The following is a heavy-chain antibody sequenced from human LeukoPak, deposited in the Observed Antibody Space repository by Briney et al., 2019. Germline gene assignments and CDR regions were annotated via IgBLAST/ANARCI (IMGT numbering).Heavy chain of an antibody. V-gene: IGHV3-30-3*01. CDR2: ISYDGSNK. J-gene: IGHJ4*02. D-gene: IGHD6-19*01. CDR1: GFTFSSYA. Sequence: GRSLGLPRAASGFTFSSYAMHRGRQAPGKGPGWVAVISYDGSNKYYADSVKGRFTISRDNSKNTLYLQMNSLRAEDTAVYYCARDTLYSSGWYTFDYWGQGTLVTVSS. CDR3: ARDTLYSSGWYTFDY.